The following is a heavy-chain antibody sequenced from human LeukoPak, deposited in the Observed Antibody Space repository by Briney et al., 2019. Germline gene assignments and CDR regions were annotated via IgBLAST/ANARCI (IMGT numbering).Heavy chain of an antibody. CDR2: IKQDGSTK. CDR1: GLSFSGYW. CDR3: ARDTDGSLDY. Sequence: PGGSLRLSCKVSGLSFSGYWMTWVRQAPGKGLEWVANIKQDGSTKHYADSLKGRFTISRDNPKNSLYLQMNSLRADDTAVYYCARDTDGSLDYWGQGILVTVAS. V-gene: IGHV3-7*01. D-gene: IGHD1-26*01. J-gene: IGHJ4*02.